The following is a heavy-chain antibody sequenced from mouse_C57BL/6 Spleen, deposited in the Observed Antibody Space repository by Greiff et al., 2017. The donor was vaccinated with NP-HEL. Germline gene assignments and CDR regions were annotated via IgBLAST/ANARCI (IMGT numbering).Heavy chain of an antibody. CDR2: IYPGDGDT. Sequence: QVQLQQSGPELVKPGASVKISCKASGYAFSSSWMNWVKQRPGKGLEWIGRIYPGDGDTNYNGKFKGKATLTADKSSSTAYMQLSSLTSEDSAVCFCAREGYGYDGPLAMDYWGQGTSVTVSS. D-gene: IGHD2-2*01. CDR1: GYAFSSSW. V-gene: IGHV1-82*01. J-gene: IGHJ4*01. CDR3: AREGYGYDGPLAMDY.